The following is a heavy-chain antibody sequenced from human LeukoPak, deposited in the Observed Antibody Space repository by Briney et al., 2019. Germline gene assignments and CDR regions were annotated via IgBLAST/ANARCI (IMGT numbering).Heavy chain of an antibody. V-gene: IGHV3-21*01. D-gene: IGHD6-19*01. J-gene: IGHJ4*02. CDR3: ARGGRYIAVYDY. CDR1: GFTLSNYG. Sequence: PGGSLRLSCAVSGFTLSNYGMSWVRQAPGKGLEWVSSISSSSSYIYYADSVKGRFTISRDNAKNSLYLQMNSLRAEDTAVYYCARGGRYIAVYDYWGQGTLVTVSS. CDR2: ISSSSSYI.